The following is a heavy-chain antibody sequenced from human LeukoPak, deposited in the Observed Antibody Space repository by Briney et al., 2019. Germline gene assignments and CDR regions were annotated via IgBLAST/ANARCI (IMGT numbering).Heavy chain of an antibody. CDR2: VDWDDDK. CDR3: ARIVAGPDYFDY. D-gene: IGHD2-21*01. Sequence: SGPTLVNPTQTLTLTCTFSGFSLSTTKMCVNWIRQPPGKALEWLARVDWDDDKYYSTSLKTRLTISKDTSKNQVVLTMTNMDPVDTARYYCARIVAGPDYFDYWGQGILVTVSS. CDR1: GFSLSTTKMC. V-gene: IGHV2-70*11. J-gene: IGHJ4*02.